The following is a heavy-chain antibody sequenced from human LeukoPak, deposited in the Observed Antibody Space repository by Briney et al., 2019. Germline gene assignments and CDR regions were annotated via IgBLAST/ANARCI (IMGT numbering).Heavy chain of an antibody. CDR2: ISSSSTSI. CDR3: ARYGDYGGYYFDY. CDR1: GFTFSPYS. Sequence: GGSPRLSCAASGFTFSPYSMNWVRQAPGKGLEWVSSISSSSTSIYYADSVKGRFTISRDNAKNSLYLQMNSLRVEDTALYYCARYGDYGGYYFDYWGQGTQVTVSS. D-gene: IGHD4-17*01. V-gene: IGHV3-21*01. J-gene: IGHJ4*02.